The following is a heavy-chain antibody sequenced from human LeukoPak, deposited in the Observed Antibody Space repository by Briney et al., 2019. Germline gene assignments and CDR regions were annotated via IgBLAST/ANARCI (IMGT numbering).Heavy chain of an antibody. Sequence: ASVKVSCRASGYTFTSYGISWVRQAPGQGLEWMGWITPHNGNINYAQKVQGRVTMTRDTSISTAYMELSSLGSDDTAVYYCARDRGSDILTGLTFPDYWGQGTLVTVSS. J-gene: IGHJ4*02. CDR2: ITPHNGNI. D-gene: IGHD3-9*01. CDR1: GYTFTSYG. CDR3: ARDRGSDILTGLTFPDY. V-gene: IGHV1-18*01.